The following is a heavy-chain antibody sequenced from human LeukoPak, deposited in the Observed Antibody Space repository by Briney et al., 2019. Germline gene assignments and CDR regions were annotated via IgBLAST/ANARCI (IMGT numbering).Heavy chain of an antibody. CDR1: RFTSTRFS. CDR2: ISSSSSYI. J-gene: IGHJ4*02. CDR3: AKDRSIGTYYTFDH. V-gene: IGHV3-21*04. D-gene: IGHD1-26*01. Sequence: RGTLRLSPAASRFTSTRFSMNTVREAPGPGREWGSSISSSSSYIYYADSVKGRFTVSRDNSKNSLYLQMSSLTAADTAVYYCAKDRSIGTYYTFDHWGQGTLVTVSS.